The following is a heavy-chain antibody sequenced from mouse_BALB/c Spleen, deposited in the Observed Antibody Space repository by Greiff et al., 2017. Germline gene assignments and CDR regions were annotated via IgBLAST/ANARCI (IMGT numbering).Heavy chain of an antibody. CDR1: GYTFTSYV. V-gene: IGHV1-14*01. CDR2: INPYNDGT. J-gene: IGHJ3*01. Sequence: VQLQQSGPELVKPGASVKMSCKASGYTFTSYVMHWVKQKPGQGLEWIGYINPYNDGTKYNEKFKGKATLTSDKSSSTAYMELSSLTSEDSAVYYCAREGDDGYYVGFAYWGQGTLVTVSA. D-gene: IGHD2-3*01. CDR3: AREGDDGYYVGFAY.